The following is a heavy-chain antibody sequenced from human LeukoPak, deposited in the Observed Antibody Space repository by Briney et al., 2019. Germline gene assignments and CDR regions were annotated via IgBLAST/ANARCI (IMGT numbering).Heavy chain of an antibody. Sequence: SETLSLTCTVSGGSISSYYWSWIRQPPGKGLEWIGYIYYSGSTNYNPSLKSRVTISVDTSKNQFSLKLSSVTAADTAVYYCARNIGAALNWFDPWGQGTLVTVSS. V-gene: IGHV4-59*01. J-gene: IGHJ5*02. CDR3: ARNIGAALNWFDP. CDR2: IYYSGST. D-gene: IGHD6-25*01. CDR1: GGSISSYY.